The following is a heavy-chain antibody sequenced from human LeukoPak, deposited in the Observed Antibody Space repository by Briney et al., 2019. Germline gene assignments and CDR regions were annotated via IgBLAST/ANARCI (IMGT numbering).Heavy chain of an antibody. CDR1: GYTFTSYD. V-gene: IGHV1-8*03. J-gene: IGHJ6*02. D-gene: IGHD6-19*01. CDR3: AKDIREQWLVPPTSDYYYGMDV. Sequence: GASVKVSCKASGYTFTSYDINWVRQATGQGLEWMGWMNPNSGNTGYAQKFQGRVTITRNTSISTAYMELSSLRSEDTALYYCAKDIREQWLVPPTSDYYYGMDVWGQGTTVTVSS. CDR2: MNPNSGNT.